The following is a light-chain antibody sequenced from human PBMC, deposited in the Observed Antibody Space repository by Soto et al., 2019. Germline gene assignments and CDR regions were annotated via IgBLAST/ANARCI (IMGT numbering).Light chain of an antibody. CDR2: AAS. Sequence: DIQMTQSPSSVSASLFDGVASSCXSSEDINSRLAWYQQKPGKAPKLLIYAASSLQSGVPSRFSGSGSGTDFTLTISSLEPEDFAVYYCQQRSNWPPITFGQGTRLEIK. CDR3: QQRSNWPPIT. J-gene: IGKJ5*01. V-gene: IGKV1-12*01. CDR1: EDINSR.